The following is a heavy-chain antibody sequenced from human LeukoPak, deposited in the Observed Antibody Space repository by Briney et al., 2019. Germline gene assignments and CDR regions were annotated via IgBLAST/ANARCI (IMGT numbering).Heavy chain of an antibody. CDR3: ARVLWFGGYFDY. V-gene: IGHV4-59*01. D-gene: IGHD3-10*01. CDR2: IYYSGST. Sequence: SETLSLTCTVSGGSISSYYWSWIRQPPGKGLEWIGYIYYSGSTNYNPSLKSRVTISVDTSKNLFSLKLSSVTAADTAVYYCARVLWFGGYFDYWGQGTLVTVSS. J-gene: IGHJ4*02. CDR1: GGSISSYY.